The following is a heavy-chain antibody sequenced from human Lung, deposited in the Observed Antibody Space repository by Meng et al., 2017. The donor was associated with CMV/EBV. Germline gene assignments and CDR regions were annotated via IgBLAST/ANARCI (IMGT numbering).Heavy chain of an antibody. V-gene: IGHV6-1*01. Sequence: LRLXCAISGDSVTSNSAAWIWIRQSPSRGLEWLGRTYYRSKWYNDYAVSVKSRITINPDTSKNQFFLLLNSVTPDDTAVYYCAGEGLHYHYNVSDPWGQGXLVTVSS. J-gene: IGHJ5*02. CDR2: TYYRSKWYN. CDR3: AGEGLHYHYNVSDP. D-gene: IGHD3-16*01. CDR1: GDSVTSNSAA.